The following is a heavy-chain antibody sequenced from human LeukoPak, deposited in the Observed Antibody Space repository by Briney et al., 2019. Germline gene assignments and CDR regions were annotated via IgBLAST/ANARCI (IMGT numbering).Heavy chain of an antibody. Sequence: GGSLRLSCGASGFXFSSYAMSWVRQPPGKGLEWVSSISGSGGSTYDADSVKGRFTISRDNSKNTLDLQMNSLRADDTAVYYCARDWPSEWQQLPDYDAVDIWGQGTMVTVSS. D-gene: IGHD6-13*01. CDR2: ISGSGGST. J-gene: IGHJ3*02. V-gene: IGHV3-23*01. CDR3: ARDWPSEWQQLPDYDAVDI. CDR1: GFXFSSYA.